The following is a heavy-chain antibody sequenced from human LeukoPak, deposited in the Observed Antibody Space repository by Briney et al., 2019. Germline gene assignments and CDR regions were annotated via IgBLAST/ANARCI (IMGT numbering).Heavy chain of an antibody. CDR1: GFTVSSNY. V-gene: IGHV3-7*01. D-gene: IGHD1-26*01. CDR3: QGAYSGSYC. J-gene: IGHJ4*02. CDR2: IKPDGSEK. Sequence: SGGSLRLSCAASGFTVSSNYMSWVRQAPGKGLEWVANIKPDGSEKYYVDSVKGRFTISRDNAKNSLYLQMNSLRAEDTAVYYCQGAYSGSYCWGQGTLVTVSS.